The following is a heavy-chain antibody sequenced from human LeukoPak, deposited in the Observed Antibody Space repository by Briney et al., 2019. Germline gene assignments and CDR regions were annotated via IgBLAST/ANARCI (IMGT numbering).Heavy chain of an antibody. CDR1: GGSISSSSYY. V-gene: IGHV4-39*07. J-gene: IGHJ4*02. CDR2: IYYSGST. Sequence: PSETLSLTCTVSGGSISSSSYYWGWIRQPPGRGLEWIGSIYYSGSTYYNPSLKSRVTISVDTSKNQFSLKLSSVTAADTAVYYCARAPTMIGKFDYWGQGTLVTVSS. D-gene: IGHD3-10*02. CDR3: ARAPTMIGKFDY.